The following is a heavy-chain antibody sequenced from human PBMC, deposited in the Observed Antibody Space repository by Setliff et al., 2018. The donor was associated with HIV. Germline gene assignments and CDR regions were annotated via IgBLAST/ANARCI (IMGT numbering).Heavy chain of an antibody. J-gene: IGHJ3*02. Sequence: ASVKVSCKASGYTFTTHDNTHDINWVRQAPGQGLEWMGWMSPNSDNTGYAQKFQVRVTMTRNTSISTAYMELSSLRSEDTAVYYCARYRANHPQNAFDIWGQGTMVTVSS. V-gene: IGHV1-8*01. D-gene: IGHD1-26*01. CDR2: MSPNSDNT. CDR1: GYTFTTHD. CDR3: ARYRANHPQNAFDI.